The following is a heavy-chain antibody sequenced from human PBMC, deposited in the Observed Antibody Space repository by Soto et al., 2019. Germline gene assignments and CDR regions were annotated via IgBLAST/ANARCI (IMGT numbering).Heavy chain of an antibody. J-gene: IGHJ4*02. CDR3: ASVSFSSWRAVDY. V-gene: IGHV4-31*03. Sequence: SETLSLTCTVSGGSISSGGYYWSWIRQHPGKGLEWIGYIYYSGSTYYNPSLKSRVTISVDTSKNQFSLKLSSVTAADTAVYYCASVSFSSWRAVDYWGQGTLVTVSS. CDR2: IYYSGST. D-gene: IGHD6-13*01. CDR1: GGSISSGGYY.